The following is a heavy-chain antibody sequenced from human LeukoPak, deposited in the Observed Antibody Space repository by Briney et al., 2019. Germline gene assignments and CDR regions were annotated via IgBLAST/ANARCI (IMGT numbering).Heavy chain of an antibody. V-gene: IGHV1-18*01. CDR1: GYTFTSYG. CDR3: ARVGESNYDFWSGYYYNWFDP. D-gene: IGHD3-3*01. Sequence: ASVKVSCKASGYTFTSYGISWVRQAPGQGLEWMGWISAYNGNTNYAQKLQGRVTMTTDTSTSTAYMELSSLRSEDTAVYYCARVGESNYDFWSGYYYNWFDPWGQGTLVTVSS. CDR2: ISAYNGNT. J-gene: IGHJ5*02.